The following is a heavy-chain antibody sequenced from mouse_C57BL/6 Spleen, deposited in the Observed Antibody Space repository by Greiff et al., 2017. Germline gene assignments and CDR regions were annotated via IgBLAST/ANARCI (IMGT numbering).Heavy chain of an antibody. D-gene: IGHD1-1*01. V-gene: IGHV1-50*01. CDR1: GYTFTSYW. J-gene: IGHJ3*01. Sequence: QVQLQQPGAELVKPGASVKLSCKASGYTFTSYWMQWVKQRPGQGLEWIGEIDPSDSYTNYNQKFKGKATLTVDTSSSTAYMQLSSLTSEDSAVYYCARNVITPWFAYWGQGTLVTVSA. CDR2: IDPSDSYT. CDR3: ARNVITPWFAY.